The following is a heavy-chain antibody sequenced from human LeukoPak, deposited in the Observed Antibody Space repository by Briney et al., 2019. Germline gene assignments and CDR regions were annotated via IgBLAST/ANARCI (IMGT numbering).Heavy chain of an antibody. D-gene: IGHD3-10*01. Sequence: PSETLSLTCTVSGGSISSYYWSWIRQPPGKGLEWIGYIYYSGSTNYNPSLKSRVTISVDTSKNQFSLKLGSVTAADTAVYYCARSSIEYGSGSYFDYWGQGTLVTVSS. V-gene: IGHV4-59*01. J-gene: IGHJ4*02. CDR3: ARSSIEYGSGSYFDY. CDR1: GGSISSYY. CDR2: IYYSGST.